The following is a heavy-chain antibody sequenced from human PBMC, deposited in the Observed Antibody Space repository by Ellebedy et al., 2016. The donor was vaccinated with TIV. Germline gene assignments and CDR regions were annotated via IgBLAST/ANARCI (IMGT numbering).Heavy chain of an antibody. V-gene: IGHV3-48*04. J-gene: IGHJ4*02. CDR2: INSRSDTI. D-gene: IGHD4-17*01. Sequence: GESLKISCEVSGFTVSNNYMTWVRQAPGRGLEWVSHINSRSDTISYADSVQGRFSLSRDNARNSLRLQMNSLRAEDTAVYYCTRDPEGDYDFDYWGQGILVTVSS. CDR1: GFTVSNNY. CDR3: TRDPEGDYDFDY.